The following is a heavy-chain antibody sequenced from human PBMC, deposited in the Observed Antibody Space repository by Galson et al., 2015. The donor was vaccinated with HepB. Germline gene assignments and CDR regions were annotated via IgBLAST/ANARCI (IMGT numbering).Heavy chain of an antibody. CDR3: ARGSGWYREYFDY. Sequence: SLRLSCAASGFTFSSYSMNWVRQAPGKGLEWVSSISSSSSYIYYADSVKGRFTISRDNAKNSLYLQMNSLRAEDTAVYYCARGSGWYREYFDYWGQGTLVTVSS. J-gene: IGHJ4*02. V-gene: IGHV3-21*01. D-gene: IGHD6-19*01. CDR2: ISSSSSYI. CDR1: GFTFSSYS.